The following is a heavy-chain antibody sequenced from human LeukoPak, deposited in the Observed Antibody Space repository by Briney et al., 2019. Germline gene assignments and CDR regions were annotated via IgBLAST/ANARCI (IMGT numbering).Heavy chain of an antibody. CDR3: ARSRMDYDILTGIFDN. D-gene: IGHD3-9*01. CDR2: ISGSGGST. Sequence: PGGSLRLSCAASGFTFSSYAMSWVRQAPGKGLEWVSAISGSGGSTYYADSVKGRFTISRDNSKNTLYLQMNSLRVEDTAVYYCARSRMDYDILTGIFDNWGQGTLVTVSS. V-gene: IGHV3-23*01. CDR1: GFTFSSYA. J-gene: IGHJ4*02.